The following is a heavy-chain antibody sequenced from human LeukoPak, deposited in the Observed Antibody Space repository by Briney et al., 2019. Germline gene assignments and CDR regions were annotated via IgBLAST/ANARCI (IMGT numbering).Heavy chain of an antibody. J-gene: IGHJ4*02. CDR1: GFTFGTYA. V-gene: IGHV3-30*18. CDR2: LSYDGNSQ. CDR3: AKPGGAYCGGDCYSYYFDS. Sequence: GRSLRLSCAASGFTFGTYAMHWVRQAPGKGLEWVALLSYDGNSQYYADFVKGRFTISRDTSRNTLHLQMNSLRAEDTAVYYCAKPGGAYCGGDCYSYYFDSWGQGTLVTVSS. D-gene: IGHD2-21*02.